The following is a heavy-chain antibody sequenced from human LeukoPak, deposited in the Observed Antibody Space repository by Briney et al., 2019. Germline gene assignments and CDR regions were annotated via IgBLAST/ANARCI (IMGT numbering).Heavy chain of an antibody. Sequence: SETLSLTCTVSGGSISSYYWSWIRQPPGKGLKWIGYIYYSGSTNYNPSLKSRVTISVDTSKNQFSLKLSSVTAADTAVYYCAREAHDYGETFGAFDIWGQGTMVTVSS. D-gene: IGHD4-17*01. V-gene: IGHV4-59*01. CDR1: GGSISSYY. CDR2: IYYSGST. CDR3: AREAHDYGETFGAFDI. J-gene: IGHJ3*02.